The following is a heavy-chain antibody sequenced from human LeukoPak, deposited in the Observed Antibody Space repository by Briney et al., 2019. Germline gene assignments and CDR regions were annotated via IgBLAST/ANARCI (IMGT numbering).Heavy chain of an antibody. Sequence: ASVKVSCKASGYTFTGYYMHWVRQAPGQGLEWMGRINPNSGATNYAQKFQGRVTMTRDTSISTAYMELSRLRSDDTAVYYCARVDLVGARNYWGQGTLVTVSS. D-gene: IGHD1-26*01. CDR2: INPNSGAT. CDR1: GYTFTGYY. V-gene: IGHV1-2*06. CDR3: ARVDLVGARNY. J-gene: IGHJ4*02.